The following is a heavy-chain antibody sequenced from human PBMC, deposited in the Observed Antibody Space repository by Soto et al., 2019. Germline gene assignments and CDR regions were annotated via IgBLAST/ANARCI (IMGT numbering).Heavy chain of an antibody. CDR3: ARGWGVTTYYYYYYSMDV. V-gene: IGHV1-2*04. D-gene: IGHD4-17*01. CDR2: INPNSGGT. Sequence: ASVKVSCKASGYTFTGYYMHWVRQAPGQGLEWMGWINPNSGGTNYAQKFQGWVTMTRDTSISTAYMELSRLRSDDTAVYYCARGWGVTTYYYYYYSMDVWGQGTTVTVSS. CDR1: GYTFTGYY. J-gene: IGHJ6*02.